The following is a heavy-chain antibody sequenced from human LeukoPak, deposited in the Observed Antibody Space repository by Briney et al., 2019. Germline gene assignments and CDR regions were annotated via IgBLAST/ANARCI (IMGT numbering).Heavy chain of an antibody. CDR2: IYPGDSDT. CDR3: ARHYSSGWPEDYYYYGMDV. Sequence: PGESLKISCKGSGYSFTSYWIGWVRQMPGKGLEWMGIIYPGDSDTRYSPSFQGQVTISADKSISTAYLQWSSLKASDTAMYYCARHYSSGWPEDYYYYGMDVWGQGTTVTVSS. CDR1: GYSFTSYW. D-gene: IGHD6-19*01. J-gene: IGHJ6*02. V-gene: IGHV5-51*01.